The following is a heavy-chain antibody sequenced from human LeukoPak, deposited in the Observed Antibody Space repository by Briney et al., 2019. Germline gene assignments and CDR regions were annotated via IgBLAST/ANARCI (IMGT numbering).Heavy chain of an antibody. Sequence: GESLKISCQGSGYIFTRYWIAWVRQMPGKGLEWMGIIYPGDSDTRYRPSFQGQVTISADKSISTAYLQWSSLKASDTAMYYCARTDGSGIPLDYWGQGTLVTVSS. J-gene: IGHJ4*02. D-gene: IGHD3-10*01. CDR1: GYIFTRYW. CDR2: IYPGDSDT. CDR3: ARTDGSGIPLDY. V-gene: IGHV5-51*01.